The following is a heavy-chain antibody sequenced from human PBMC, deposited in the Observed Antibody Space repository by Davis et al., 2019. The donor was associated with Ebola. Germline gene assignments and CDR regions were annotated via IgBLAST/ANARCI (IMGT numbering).Heavy chain of an antibody. J-gene: IGHJ4*02. CDR1: GFTFTDYY. CDR3: VGGIAVAGFDY. D-gene: IGHD6-19*01. Sequence: GESLKISCAASGFTFTDYYMGWIRQAPGKGLEWVSYIGSSGTIKYADSVKGRFTISRDNAKNSLYMQMNNLRAEDTAVYYCVGGIAVAGFDYWGQGTLVTVSS. V-gene: IGHV3-11*01. CDR2: IGSSGTIK.